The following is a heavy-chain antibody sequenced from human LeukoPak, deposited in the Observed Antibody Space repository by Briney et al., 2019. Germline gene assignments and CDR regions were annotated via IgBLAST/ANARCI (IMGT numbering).Heavy chain of an antibody. CDR3: ARGFMTTVTKVSSHNNWFDP. V-gene: IGHV4-39*07. Sequence: SETLSLTCTVSGGSISSSSHYWGWIRQPPGKGLEWIGSIYYSGSTNYNPSLKSRVTISVDTSKNQFSLKLSSVTAADTAVYYCARGFMTTVTKVSSHNNWFDPWGQGTLVTVSS. CDR2: IYYSGST. J-gene: IGHJ5*02. D-gene: IGHD4-17*01. CDR1: GGSISSSSHY.